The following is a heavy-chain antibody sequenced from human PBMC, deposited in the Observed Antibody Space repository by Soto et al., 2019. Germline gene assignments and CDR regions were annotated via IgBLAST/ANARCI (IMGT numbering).Heavy chain of an antibody. Sequence: EVQLVESGGGLVQPGGSLRLSCAASGFTFSSYEMNWVRQAPGKGLEWVSYISSSGSTIYYADSVKGRFTISRDNPRNTLYLQMNSLSADDTAVYYCAKESSSTLDYWGQGTLVTVSS. V-gene: IGHV3-48*03. CDR2: ISSSGSTI. D-gene: IGHD3-10*01. J-gene: IGHJ4*02. CDR3: AKESSSTLDY. CDR1: GFTFSSYE.